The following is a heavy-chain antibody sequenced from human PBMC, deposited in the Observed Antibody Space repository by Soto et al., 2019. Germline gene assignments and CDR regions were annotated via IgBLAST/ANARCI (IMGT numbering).Heavy chain of an antibody. J-gene: IGHJ5*02. V-gene: IGHV3-73*01. CDR1: GFTFSGSA. CDR2: IRSKANSYAT. Sequence: GGSLTLSCAASGFTFSGSAMHWVRQASGKGLEWVGRIRSKANSYATAYAASVKGRFTISRDDSKNTAYLQMNSLKTEDTAVYYCTRPPAYYDFWSGYFDNQNWFDPWGQGTLVTVSS. D-gene: IGHD3-3*01. CDR3: TRPPAYYDFWSGYFDNQNWFDP.